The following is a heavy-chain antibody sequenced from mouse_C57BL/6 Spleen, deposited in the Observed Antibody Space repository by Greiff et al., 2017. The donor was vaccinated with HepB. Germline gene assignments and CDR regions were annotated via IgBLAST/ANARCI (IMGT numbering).Heavy chain of an antibody. J-gene: IGHJ4*01. CDR2: ISNGGGST. V-gene: IGHV5-12*01. CDR3: ARQHDCSSYDAMDY. D-gene: IGHD1-1*01. CDR1: GFTFSDYY. Sequence: EVKLVESGGGLVQPGGSLKLSCAASGFTFSDYYMYWVRQTPEKRLEWVAYISNGGGSTYYPDTVKGRFTISRDNAKNTLYLQMSRLKSEDTARYYCARQHDCSSYDAMDYWGQGTSVTVSS.